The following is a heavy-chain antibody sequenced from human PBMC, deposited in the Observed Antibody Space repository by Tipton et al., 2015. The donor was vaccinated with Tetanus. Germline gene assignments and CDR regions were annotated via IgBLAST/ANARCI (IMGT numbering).Heavy chain of an antibody. CDR3: ARGRGLGPPEDCEP. CDR2: ISPFNENV. Sequence: QLVQSGAEVKKPGASVKVSCKASGYTFTHYGVNWVRQAPGQGLEWMGWISPFNENVNYAEKFQGRLTMTTARSTATVYMELRSRRSDDTAVYYFARGRGLGPPEDCEPWGQGTLVTVSS. CDR1: GYTFTHYG. J-gene: IGHJ5*02. D-gene: IGHD3/OR15-3a*01. V-gene: IGHV1-18*01.